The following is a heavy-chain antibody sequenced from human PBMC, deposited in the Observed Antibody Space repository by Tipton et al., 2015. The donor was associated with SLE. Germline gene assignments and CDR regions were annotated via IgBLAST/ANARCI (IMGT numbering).Heavy chain of an antibody. V-gene: IGHV3-21*03. CDR2: ISSSSSYI. CDR1: GFTFSSYS. Sequence: SLRLSCAASGFTFSSYSMNWVRQAPGKGLEWVSSISSSSSYIYYADSVKGRFTISRDNAKNSLYLQMNSLRAEDTAVYYCARDRGSGYYFVYYYGMDVWGQGTTVTVSS. CDR3: ARDRGSGYYFVYYYGMDV. J-gene: IGHJ6*02. D-gene: IGHD2/OR15-2a*01.